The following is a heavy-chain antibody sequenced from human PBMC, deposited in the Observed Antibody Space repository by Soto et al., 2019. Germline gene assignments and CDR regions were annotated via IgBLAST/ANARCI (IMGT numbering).Heavy chain of an antibody. V-gene: IGHV4-30-4*01. CDR1: GDSISSGDYY. CDR2: IYYSGTT. Sequence: QVQLQESGPGLVKPSQTLSLTCTVSGDSISSGDYYWSWIRQPPGKGLEWIAYIYYSGTTYYNPYLKSRVTMSVGTAKNLFSLKLSFVTAADTAVYYCARVRTIFGVVPPENWFDPWGQGTLVTVSS. J-gene: IGHJ5*02. D-gene: IGHD3-3*01. CDR3: ARVRTIFGVVPPENWFDP.